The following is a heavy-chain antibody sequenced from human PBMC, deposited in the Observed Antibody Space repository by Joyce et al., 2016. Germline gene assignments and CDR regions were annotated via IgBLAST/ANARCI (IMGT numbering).Heavy chain of an antibody. CDR1: GGAFSTYG. D-gene: IGHD3-22*01. V-gene: IGHV1-69*01. CDR2: IIPILGTG. CDR3: ARDPPVHYYGSTCEDYYYYDMDV. J-gene: IGHJ6*02. Sequence: QVHLVQSGAEVKKPGSSVKVSCKASGGAFSTYGISWVRQAPGQGLEWRGGIIPILGTGKYAEKFQGRGTSNADQSASTAYMELSSLRSEDTAVYYCARDPPVHYYGSTCEDYYYYDMDVWGQGTTVTVSS.